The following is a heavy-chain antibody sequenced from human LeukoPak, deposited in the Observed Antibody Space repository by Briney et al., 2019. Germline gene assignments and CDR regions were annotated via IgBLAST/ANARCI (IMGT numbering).Heavy chain of an antibody. V-gene: IGHV4-34*01. D-gene: IGHD3-10*01. CDR3: ARVYGSGSYNWFDP. Sequence: SETLSLTCAVYGGSFSGYYWSWIRQPPGKRLEWIGEINHSGSTNYTPSLKSRVTISVDTSKNQFSLKLSSVTAADTAVYYCARVYGSGSYNWFDPWGQGTLVTVSS. CDR2: INHSGST. J-gene: IGHJ5*02. CDR1: GGSFSGYY.